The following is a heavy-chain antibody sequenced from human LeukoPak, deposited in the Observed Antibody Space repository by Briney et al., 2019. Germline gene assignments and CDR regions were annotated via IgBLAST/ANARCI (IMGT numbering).Heavy chain of an antibody. J-gene: IGHJ6*02. D-gene: IGHD3-22*01. CDR3: ARAPRGESDAASGFYGMDV. Sequence: SETLSLTCTVSGGSISSYYWTWIRQPPGKGLEWIGYSHYSGSTNYNPSLKSRVTISVDTSKNQFSLKLNSVPAADTAVYYCARAPRGESDAASGFYGMDVWGQGTTVTVSS. V-gene: IGHV4-59*01. CDR1: GGSISSYY. CDR2: SHYSGST.